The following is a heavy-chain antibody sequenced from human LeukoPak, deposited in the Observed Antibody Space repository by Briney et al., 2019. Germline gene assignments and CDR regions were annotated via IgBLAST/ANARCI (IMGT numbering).Heavy chain of an antibody. CDR1: GLTFSKFP. D-gene: IGHD1-1*01. Sequence: GGSLRLSCAASGLTFSKFPMGWVRQAPGRGLEWVSAISASGDVTFYADSLRGRFTISRDNSKSTLYLQMNGLRAEDTAIFYCAKSLFTSATGTGRAFHIWGQGTRVTVSS. CDR2: ISASGDVT. J-gene: IGHJ3*02. V-gene: IGHV3-23*01. CDR3: AKSLFTSATGTGRAFHI.